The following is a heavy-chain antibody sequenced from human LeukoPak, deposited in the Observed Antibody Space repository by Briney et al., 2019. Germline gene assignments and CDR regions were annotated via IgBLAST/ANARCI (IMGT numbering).Heavy chain of an antibody. CDR1: GGIFSSYA. J-gene: IGHJ6*03. V-gene: IGHV1-69*06. CDR2: IIPIFGTA. CDR3: ARGYSSSSFDYYYYMDV. D-gene: IGHD6-13*01. Sequence: SVKVSCKASGGIFSSYAISWVRQAPGQGLEWMGGIIPIFGTANYAQKFQGRVTITADKSTSTAYMELSSLRSEDTAVYYCARGYSSSSFDYYYYMDVWGKGTTVTVSS.